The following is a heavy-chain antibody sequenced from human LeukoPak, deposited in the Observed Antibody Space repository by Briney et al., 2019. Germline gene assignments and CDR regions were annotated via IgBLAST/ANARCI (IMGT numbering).Heavy chain of an antibody. Sequence: GGSLRLSCAASGFTFSNYAIHWVRQAPGKGLEWVSAISGSGGSTYYADSVKGRFTISRDNSKNTLYLQMNSLRAEDTAVYYCAKDLAGSGYYYDSSGSWGQGTLVTVSS. D-gene: IGHD3-22*01. CDR3: AKDLAGSGYYYDSSGS. CDR2: ISGSGGST. V-gene: IGHV3-23*01. CDR1: GFTFSNYA. J-gene: IGHJ5*02.